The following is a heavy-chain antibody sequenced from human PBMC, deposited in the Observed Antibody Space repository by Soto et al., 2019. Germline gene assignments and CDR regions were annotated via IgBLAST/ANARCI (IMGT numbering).Heavy chain of an antibody. CDR1: GGTFSSYA. Sequence: QVQLVQSGAEVKKPGSSVKVSCKASGGTFSSYAISWVRQAPGQGLEWMGGIIPIFGTANYAQKFQGRVTITADESTSTAYMELSSLRSEDTVVYYCARDTAMVTNYYYYGMDVWGQGTTVTVSS. V-gene: IGHV1-69*12. D-gene: IGHD5-18*01. J-gene: IGHJ6*02. CDR2: IIPIFGTA. CDR3: ARDTAMVTNYYYYGMDV.